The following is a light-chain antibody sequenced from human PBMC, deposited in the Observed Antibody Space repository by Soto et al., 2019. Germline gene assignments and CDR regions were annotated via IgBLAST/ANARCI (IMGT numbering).Light chain of an antibody. CDR1: NSNSGSNT. J-gene: IGLJ1*01. CDR2: ANN. V-gene: IGLV1-44*01. Sequence: QSVLTQPPAASGSPAQRVTISCSGSNSNSGSNTVTWYQQLPGTAPKLLIHANNQRPSGVPDRFSGSKSGTSASLAISWLQSEEADYYCAAWDDSLNGYVFGTGTKVTVL. CDR3: AAWDDSLNGYV.